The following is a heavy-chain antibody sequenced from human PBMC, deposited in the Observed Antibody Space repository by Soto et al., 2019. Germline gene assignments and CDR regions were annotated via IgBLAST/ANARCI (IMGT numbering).Heavy chain of an antibody. CDR1: GGTFSSYA. CDR3: AKARGYYDSCGYGYFDY. J-gene: IGHJ4*02. CDR2: IIPIFGTA. D-gene: IGHD3-22*01. Sequence: QVQLVQSGAEVKKPGSSVKVSCKASGGTFSSYAISWVRQAPGQGLEWMGGIIPIFGTANYAQKFQGRVTITADESTSTAYMELSSLRSEDTAVYYCAKARGYYDSCGYGYFDYWGQGTLVTVSS. V-gene: IGHV1-69*01.